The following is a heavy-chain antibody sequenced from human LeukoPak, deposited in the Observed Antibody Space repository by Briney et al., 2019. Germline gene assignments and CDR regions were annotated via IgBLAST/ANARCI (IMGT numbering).Heavy chain of an antibody. CDR3: AGNYGSGSYYYNYYYYMDV. CDR2: IYHSGGT. CDR1: GYSISSGYY. J-gene: IGHJ6*03. Sequence: SETLSLTCIVSGYSISSGYYWVWIRPPPGKGLEWIGSIYHSGGTYHNPSLKSRVTISVDTSKNQFSLKLSSVTAADTAVYYCAGNYGSGSYYYNYYYYMDVWGKGTTVTISS. V-gene: IGHV4-38-2*02. D-gene: IGHD3-10*01.